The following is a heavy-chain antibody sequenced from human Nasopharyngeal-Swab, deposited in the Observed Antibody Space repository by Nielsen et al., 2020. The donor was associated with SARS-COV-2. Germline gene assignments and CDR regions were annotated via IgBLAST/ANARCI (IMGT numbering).Heavy chain of an antibody. Sequence: ASVQVSCKASGYTFTGYGISWVRQPPGQGLEWMGWISAYNGRTYYAQKFQGRVTMITDTSTSTAYMDLRSRRTDDTAVYYCARDPRGPDYWGQGTLVTVSS. CDR3: ARDPRGPDY. CDR1: GYTFTGYG. D-gene: IGHD6-25*01. CDR2: ISAYNGRT. V-gene: IGHV1-18*01. J-gene: IGHJ4*02.